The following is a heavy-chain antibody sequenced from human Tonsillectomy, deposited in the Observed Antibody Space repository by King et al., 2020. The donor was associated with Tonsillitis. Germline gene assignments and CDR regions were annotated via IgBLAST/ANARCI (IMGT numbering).Heavy chain of an antibody. CDR2: ISSSSSYI. D-gene: IGHD3-10*01. J-gene: IGHJ4*02. CDR3: AHYGSGAGGFDY. CDR1: GFTFSSYS. Sequence: VQLVESGGGLVKPGGSLRLSCAASGFTFSSYSMNWVRQAPGKELEWVSSISSSSSYIYYADSVKGRFTISRDNAKNSLYLQMNSLRAEDTAVYYCAHYGSGAGGFDYWGQGTLVTVSS. V-gene: IGHV3-21*01.